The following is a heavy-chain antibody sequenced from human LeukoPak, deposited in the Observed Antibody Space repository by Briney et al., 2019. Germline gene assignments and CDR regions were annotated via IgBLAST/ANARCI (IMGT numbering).Heavy chain of an antibody. CDR3: ARGDSTSTPRQYFQH. CDR2: IWYDGSNK. CDR1: GFTFSSYG. J-gene: IGHJ1*01. D-gene: IGHD2/OR15-2a*01. V-gene: IGHV3-33*01. Sequence: GGSLRVSCAASGFTFSSYGMHWVRQAPGKGLEWVAVIWYDGSNKYYADSVKDRFTISRDNSKNTLYLQMNSLRAEDTAVYYCARGDSTSTPRQYFQHWGQGTLVTVSS.